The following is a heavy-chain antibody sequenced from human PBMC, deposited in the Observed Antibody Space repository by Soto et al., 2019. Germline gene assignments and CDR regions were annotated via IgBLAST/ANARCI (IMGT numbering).Heavy chain of an antibody. CDR2: IWYDGSNK. CDR3: ARGQVGATDYYYYYMDV. J-gene: IGHJ6*03. V-gene: IGHV3-33*01. Sequence: GSLRLSCAASGFTFSSYGMHWVRQAPGKGLEWVAVIWYDGSNKYYADSVKGRFTISRDNSKNTLYLQMNSLRAEDTAVYYCARGQVGATDYYYYYMDVWGKGTTVTVSS. D-gene: IGHD1-26*01. CDR1: GFTFSSYG.